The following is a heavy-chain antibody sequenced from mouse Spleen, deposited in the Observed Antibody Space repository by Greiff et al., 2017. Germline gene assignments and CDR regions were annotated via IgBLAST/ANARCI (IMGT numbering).Heavy chain of an antibody. CDR3: ARTSYYGSSY. J-gene: IGHJ2*01. CDR1: GYSITSGYY. V-gene: IGHV3-6*01. CDR2: ISYDGSN. D-gene: IGHD1-1*01. Sequence: DVQLQESGPGLVKPSQSLSLTCSVTGYSITSGYYWNWIRQFPGNKLEWMGYISYDGSNNYNPSLKNRISITRDTSKNQFFLKLNSVTTEDTATYYCARTSYYGSSYWGQGTTLTVSS.